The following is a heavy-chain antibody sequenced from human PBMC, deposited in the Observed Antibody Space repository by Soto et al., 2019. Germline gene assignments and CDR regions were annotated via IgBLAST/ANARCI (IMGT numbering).Heavy chain of an antibody. CDR1: GGSFSGYY. Sequence: SETLSLTCAVYGGSFSGYYWSWIRQPPGKGLEWIGEINHSGSTNYNPSLKSRVTISVDTSKNQFSLKLSSVTAADTAVYYCARMVRGVRGNWFDPWGQGTLVTVSS. V-gene: IGHV4-34*01. CDR3: ARMVRGVRGNWFDP. J-gene: IGHJ5*02. D-gene: IGHD3-10*01. CDR2: INHSGST.